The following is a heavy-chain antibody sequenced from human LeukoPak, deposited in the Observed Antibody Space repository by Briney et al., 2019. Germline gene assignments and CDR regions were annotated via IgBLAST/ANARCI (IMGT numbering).Heavy chain of an antibody. CDR3: ARDPQGIAAAGSNYFDY. CDR1: GYTFTSYY. CDR2: INPSGGST. D-gene: IGHD6-13*01. V-gene: IGHV1-46*01. J-gene: IGHJ4*02. Sequence: ASVKVSCKASGYTFTSYYMHWVRQAPGQGLEWMGIINPSGGSTSYAQKFQGKVTMTRDTSTSTVYMELSSLRSEDTAVYYCARDPQGIAAAGSNYFDYWGQGTLVTVSS.